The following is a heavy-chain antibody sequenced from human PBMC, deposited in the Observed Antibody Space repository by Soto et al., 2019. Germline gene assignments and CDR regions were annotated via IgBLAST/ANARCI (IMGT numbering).Heavy chain of an antibody. CDR1: GYSFTFYW. CDR3: ARQGGSGTYYFAS. V-gene: IGHV5-51*01. Sequence: PGESLKISCKASGYSFTFYWIAWVRQLPGKGLEWMGIIYPRDSDTRYSPSFQGLVSISADKSISTAYLQWSSLKASDTAMYYCARQGGSGTYYFASWGQGTLVTVSS. D-gene: IGHD3-10*01. J-gene: IGHJ4*02. CDR2: IYPRDSDT.